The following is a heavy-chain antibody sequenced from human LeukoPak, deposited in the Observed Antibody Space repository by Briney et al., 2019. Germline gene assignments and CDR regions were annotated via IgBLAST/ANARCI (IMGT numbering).Heavy chain of an antibody. CDR2: IYYSGST. CDR3: ARGSNWYGS. V-gene: IGHV4-59*01. CDR1: GGSLSSNY. Sequence: SETLSLTCTVSGGSLSSNYWSWVRPPPGKGLEWIGYIYYSGSTNYNPSLKSRVTISVDTSKNQFSLKLSSVTAAATAVYFCARGSNWYGSWGQGTLVTVSS. J-gene: IGHJ5*01.